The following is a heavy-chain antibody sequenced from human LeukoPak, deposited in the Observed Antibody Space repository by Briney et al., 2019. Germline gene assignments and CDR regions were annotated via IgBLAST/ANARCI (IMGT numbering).Heavy chain of an antibody. J-gene: IGHJ6*03. CDR3: AKPSSSGYYDYYYYMDV. D-gene: IGHD3-22*01. V-gene: IGHV3-30*18. CDR1: GFTFSSYG. CDR2: ISYDGSNK. Sequence: GRSLRLSCAASGFTFSSYGMHWVRQAPGKGLEWVAVISYDGSNKYYADSVKGRFTISRDNSKNTLYLQMNSLRAEDTAVYYCAKPSSSGYYDYYYYMDVWGKGTTVTVSS.